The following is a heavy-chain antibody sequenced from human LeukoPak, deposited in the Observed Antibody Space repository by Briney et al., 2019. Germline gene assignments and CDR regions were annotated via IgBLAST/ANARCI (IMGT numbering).Heavy chain of an antibody. D-gene: IGHD2-8*01. Sequence: GESLKISCKGSGYSFISYWIGWVRQMPGKGLEWMGIIYPGDSDTRYSPSFQGQVTISADKSISAAYLQWSSLKASDTALYYCARYEAYYYYYMDVWGKGTTVTVSS. CDR3: ARYEAYYYYYMDV. V-gene: IGHV5-51*01. CDR1: GYSFISYW. J-gene: IGHJ6*03. CDR2: IYPGDSDT.